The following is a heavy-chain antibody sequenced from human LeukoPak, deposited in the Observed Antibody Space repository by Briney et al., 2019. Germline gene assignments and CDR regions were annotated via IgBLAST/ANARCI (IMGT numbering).Heavy chain of an antibody. CDR2: ISGSGGNT. CDR3: AKGSLGSWYFFDY. Sequence: AGGSLRVSCAASGFTFSSYAMSWVRQAPGKGPEWVSTISGSGGNTYYADSVKGRFTISRDNSKNTLWLQMNSLRAEDTALYYCAKGSLGSWYFFDYWAREPWSPSPQ. V-gene: IGHV3-23*01. CDR1: GFTFSSYA. D-gene: IGHD6-13*01. J-gene: IGHJ4*02.